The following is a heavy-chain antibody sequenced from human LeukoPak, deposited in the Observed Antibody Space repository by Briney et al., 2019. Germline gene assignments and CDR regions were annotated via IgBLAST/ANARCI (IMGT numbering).Heavy chain of an antibody. CDR3: TRGGVDC. D-gene: IGHD1-26*01. CDR2: INGDGSTT. V-gene: IGHV3-74*01. CDR1: GFTFSSYW. Sequence: GGSLSLSCAASGFTFSSYWMHWVRQAPGKGLVWVSRINGDGSTTTYADSVKGRFTISRDNAKNTLYLQMNSLRAEDTAVYYCTRGGVDCWGQGTLVTVSS. J-gene: IGHJ4*02.